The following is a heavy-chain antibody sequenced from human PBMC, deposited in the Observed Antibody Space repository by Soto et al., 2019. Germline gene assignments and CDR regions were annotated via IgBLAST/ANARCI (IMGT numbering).Heavy chain of an antibody. CDR1: GFTFDDYT. CDR3: AKDTLDRSSSWYLRWYFDL. Sequence: EVQLVESGGVVVQPGGSLRLSCAASGFTFDDYTMHWVRQAPGKGLEWVSLISWDGGSTYYADSVKGRFTISRDNSKNSLYLQMNSLRTEDTALYYCAKDTLDRSSSWYLRWYFDLWGRGTLVTVSS. V-gene: IGHV3-43*01. CDR2: ISWDGGST. J-gene: IGHJ2*01. D-gene: IGHD6-13*01.